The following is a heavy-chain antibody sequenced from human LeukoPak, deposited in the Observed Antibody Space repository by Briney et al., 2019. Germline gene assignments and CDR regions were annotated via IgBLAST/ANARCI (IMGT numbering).Heavy chain of an antibody. V-gene: IGHV1-2*02. CDR1: GYIFTGYY. Sequence: ASVKVSSKASGYIFTGYYMHWVRQAPGQGLGWMGWINPKSGGADYAQKFQGRVTMTRDTSISTVYMALNRLRSDDTAVYYCARGPPEYCSGGSCYSGRNWIDPWGQGTLVTVSS. J-gene: IGHJ5*02. D-gene: IGHD2-15*01. CDR2: INPKSGGA. CDR3: ARGPPEYCSGGSCYSGRNWIDP.